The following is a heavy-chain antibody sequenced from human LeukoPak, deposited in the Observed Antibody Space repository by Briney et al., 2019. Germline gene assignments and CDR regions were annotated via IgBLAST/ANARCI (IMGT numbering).Heavy chain of an antibody. CDR3: AKVCRGIITVGGVKNAFDY. Sequence: GGSLRLSCAASGFTFSSYGMNWVRQAPGKGLEWVSSISSSSSNTYYADSVKGRFTISRDNSKNTLYLQMNSLRAEDTAVYYCAKVCRGIITVGGVKNAFDYWGQGTLVTVSS. CDR2: ISSSSSNT. V-gene: IGHV3-21*01. J-gene: IGHJ4*02. CDR1: GFTFSSYG. D-gene: IGHD3-16*01.